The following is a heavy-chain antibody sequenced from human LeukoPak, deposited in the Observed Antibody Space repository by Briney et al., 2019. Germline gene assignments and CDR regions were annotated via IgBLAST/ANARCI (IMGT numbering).Heavy chain of an antibody. Sequence: ASVKVSCKASGYTFTGYYMHWVRQTPGQGLEWMGWINPNSGGTNYAQKFQGRVTMTRDTSISTAYMELSRPRSDDTAVYYCARDLSIAAAEIDYWGQGTLVTVSS. CDR2: INPNSGGT. V-gene: IGHV1-2*02. D-gene: IGHD6-13*01. CDR1: GYTFTGYY. J-gene: IGHJ4*02. CDR3: ARDLSIAAAEIDY.